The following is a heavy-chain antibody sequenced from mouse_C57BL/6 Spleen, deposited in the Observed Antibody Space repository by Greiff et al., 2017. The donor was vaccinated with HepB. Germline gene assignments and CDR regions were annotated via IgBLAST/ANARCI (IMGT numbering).Heavy chain of an antibody. J-gene: IGHJ3*01. D-gene: IGHD1-1*01. CDR1: GYTFTDYY. CDR3: ARPFRLYGSSYGFAY. CDR2: INPNNGGT. V-gene: IGHV1-26*01. Sequence: EVQLQQSGPELVKPGASVKISCKASGYTFTDYYMNWVKQSHGKSLEWIGDINPNNGGTSYNQKFKGKATLPVDKSSSTAYMELRSLTSEDSAVYYCARPFRLYGSSYGFAYWGQGTLVTVSA.